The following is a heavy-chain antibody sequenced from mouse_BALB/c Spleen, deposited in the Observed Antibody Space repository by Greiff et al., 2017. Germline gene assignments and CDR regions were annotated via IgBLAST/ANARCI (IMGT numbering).Heavy chain of an antibody. CDR1: GYTFSSYW. D-gene: IGHD2-4*01. CDR3: ARGDDYGYYYAMDY. V-gene: IGHV1-9*01. Sequence: VQLQESGAELMKPGASVKISCKATGYTFSSYWIEWVKQRPGHGLEWIGEILPGSGSTNYNEKFKGKATFTADTSSNTAYMQLSSLTSEDSAVYYCARGDDYGYYYAMDYWGQGTSVTVSS. J-gene: IGHJ4*01. CDR2: ILPGSGST.